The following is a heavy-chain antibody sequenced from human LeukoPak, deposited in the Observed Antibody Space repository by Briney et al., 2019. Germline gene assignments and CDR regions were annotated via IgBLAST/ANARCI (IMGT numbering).Heavy chain of an antibody. CDR3: ARVGGSSYLDAFDI. CDR1: SGSISSYY. J-gene: IGHJ3*02. Sequence: SETLPLTCTVSSGSISSYYWIWVRQPAGKGLEWIGRIYSSGSPNYSPSLKSRVSMSLDASKNQFSLKVNSVTAADTAVYYCARVGGSSYLDAFDIWGPGTMVTVSS. V-gene: IGHV4-4*07. CDR2: IYSSGSP. D-gene: IGHD1-26*01.